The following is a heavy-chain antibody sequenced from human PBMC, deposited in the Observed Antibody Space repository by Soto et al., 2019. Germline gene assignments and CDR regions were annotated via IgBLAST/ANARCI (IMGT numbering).Heavy chain of an antibody. Sequence: PSETLSLTCTVSGGSISSYYWSWIRQPPGKGLEWIGYIYYSGSTNYNPSLKSRVTISVDTSKNQFSLKLSSVTAADTAVYYCARDRRDPHMDVWGKGTTVTVSS. J-gene: IGHJ6*03. CDR1: GGSISSYY. CDR2: IYYSGST. V-gene: IGHV4-59*01. CDR3: ARDRRDPHMDV.